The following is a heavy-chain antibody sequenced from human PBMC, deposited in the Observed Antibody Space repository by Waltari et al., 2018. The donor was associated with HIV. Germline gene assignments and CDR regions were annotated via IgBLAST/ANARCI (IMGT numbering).Heavy chain of an antibody. CDR3: ARMYCTLSTCSRTTWFDP. D-gene: IGHD2-8*01. V-gene: IGHV1-8*02. CDR2: FNPQTGKT. Sequence: VQLVKSGAEVKKPGASVKVACKTSGYTIMDYDINGGRQAKGQGLEWMGWFNPQTGKTGPHRSFQGRMTMSVNVSSHITFLDFRDLKSQDTSTYFCARMYCTLSTCSRTTWFDPWGQGSSVTVSS. CDR1: GYTIMDYD. J-gene: IGHJ5*02.